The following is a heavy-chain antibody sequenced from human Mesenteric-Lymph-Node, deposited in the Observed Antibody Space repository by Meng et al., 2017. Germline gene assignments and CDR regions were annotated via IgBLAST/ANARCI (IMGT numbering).Heavy chain of an antibody. D-gene: IGHD5-18*01. CDR1: GFTFSSYA. J-gene: IGHJ4*02. Sequence: QVQLVECGGGVVQPGRSLRLSCAASGFTFSSYAMHWVRQAPGKGLEWVAVISYDGSNKYYADSVKGRFTISRDNSKNTLYLQMNSLRAEDTALYYCAREVDTAIPFDYWGQGTLVTVSS. CDR2: ISYDGSNK. V-gene: IGHV3-30*01. CDR3: AREVDTAIPFDY.